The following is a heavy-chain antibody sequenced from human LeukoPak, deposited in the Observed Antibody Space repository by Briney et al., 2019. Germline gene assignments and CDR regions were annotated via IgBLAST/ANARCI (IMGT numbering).Heavy chain of an antibody. CDR2: ISGSGGST. D-gene: IGHD3-3*01. V-gene: IGHV3-23*01. CDR1: GFTFSSYA. CDR3: AKDLLTYYDFWSGYPSQYYYYYGMDV. Sequence: PGGSLRLSCAASGFTFSSYAMSWVRQAPGKGLEWVSAISGSGGSTYYADSVKGRFTISRDNSKNTLYLQMNSLRAEDTAVYYCAKDLLTYYDFWSGYPSQYYYYYGMDVWGQGTTVTVSS. J-gene: IGHJ6*02.